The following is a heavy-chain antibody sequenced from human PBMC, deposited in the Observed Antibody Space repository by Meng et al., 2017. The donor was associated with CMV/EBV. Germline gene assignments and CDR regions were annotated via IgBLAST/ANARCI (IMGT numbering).Heavy chain of an antibody. J-gene: IGHJ6*02. Sequence: ASVKVSCKASGYTFTGYYMHWVRQAPGQGLEWMGWINPNSGGTNYAQKFQGRVTMTRDTSVSTAYMELSRLRSDDTAVYYCARDVADVNHGMDVWGQGTTVTVSS. V-gene: IGHV1-2*02. CDR3: ARDVADVNHGMDV. CDR2: INPNSGGT. CDR1: GYTFTGYY.